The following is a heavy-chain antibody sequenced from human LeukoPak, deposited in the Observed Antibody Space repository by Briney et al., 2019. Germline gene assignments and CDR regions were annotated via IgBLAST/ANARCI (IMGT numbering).Heavy chain of an antibody. J-gene: IGHJ4*02. CDR3: ARAGRYSSGWLDY. D-gene: IGHD6-19*01. V-gene: IGHV4-34*01. CDR2: INHSGST. CDR1: GGSFSGYY. Sequence: SETPSLTCAVYGGSFSGYYWSWIRQPPGKGLEWIGEINHSGSTNYNPSLKSRVTISVDTSKNQFSLKLSSVTAADTAVYYCARAGRYSSGWLDYWGQGTLVTVSS.